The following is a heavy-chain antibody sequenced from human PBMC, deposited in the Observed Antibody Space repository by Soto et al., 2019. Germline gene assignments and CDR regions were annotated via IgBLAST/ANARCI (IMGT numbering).Heavy chain of an antibody. D-gene: IGHD3-10*01. CDR1: GGTFSSYA. J-gene: IGHJ4*02. V-gene: IGHV1-69*13. Sequence: SVKVSCKASGGTFSSYAISWVRQAPGQGLEWMGGIIPIFGTANYAQKFQGRVTITADESTSTAYMELSSLRSEDTAVYYCAASHGSGSYYPSKGPDYWGQGTLVTVSS. CDR2: IIPIFGTA. CDR3: AASHGSGSYYPSKGPDY.